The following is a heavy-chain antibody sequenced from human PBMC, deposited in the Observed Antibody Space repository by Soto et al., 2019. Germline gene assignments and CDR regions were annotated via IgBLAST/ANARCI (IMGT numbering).Heavy chain of an antibody. D-gene: IGHD3-22*01. CDR2: ISAYNGNT. CDR3: AGYDSSGYFEGSFDI. J-gene: IGHJ3*02. CDR1: GYTFTSYG. Sequence: ASVKVSCKASGYTFTSYGISWVRQAPGQGLVWMGWISAYNGNTNYAHNPQGRVTMTTDTSTSTAYMGLRSLRSDDTAVYYCAGYDSSGYFEGSFDIWGQGTMVTVSS. V-gene: IGHV1-18*04.